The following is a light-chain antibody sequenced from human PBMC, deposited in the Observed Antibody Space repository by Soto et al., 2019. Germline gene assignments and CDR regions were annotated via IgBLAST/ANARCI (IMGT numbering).Light chain of an antibody. V-gene: IGKV1-9*01. CDR3: QQLHSYPLT. CDR2: GAS. CDR1: QGIDSY. J-gene: IGKJ4*01. Sequence: DIQLTQSPSFLSASVGDRVTITLRASQGIDSYLAWYQQKPGKAPNVLIYGASTLQSGVPSRFSGSGSGTEFTLRISSLQPEDFATYYCQQLHSYPLTFGGGNKVGIK.